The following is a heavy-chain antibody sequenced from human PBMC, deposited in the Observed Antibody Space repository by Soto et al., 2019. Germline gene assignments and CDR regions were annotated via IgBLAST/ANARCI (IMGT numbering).Heavy chain of an antibody. CDR3: ARVLTLVAANPSFDV. D-gene: IGHD2-8*02. V-gene: IGHV1-18*01. CDR1: GYTFTSYG. J-gene: IGHJ4*02. Sequence: ASVKVSCKASGYTFTSYGISWVRQAPGQGLEWMGWISAYNGNTNYAQKLQGRVTMTTDTSTSTAYMELRSLRSDDTAVYYCARVLTLVAANPSFDVWGQGPLVIVSS. CDR2: ISAYNGNT.